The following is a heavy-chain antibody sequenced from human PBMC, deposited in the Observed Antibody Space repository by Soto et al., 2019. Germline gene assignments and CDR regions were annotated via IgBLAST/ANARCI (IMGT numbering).Heavy chain of an antibody. V-gene: IGHV3-21*01. CDR2: IRGFSPYT. CDR1: GFTFRSYT. D-gene: IGHD1-26*01. Sequence: GGSLRLSCVASGFTFRSYTMNWVRQAPGKGLEWVSAIRGFSPYTFYADSVKGRFTISRDNAKNSVYLQMNSLRAEDTAVYYCARDLEVGTYLYFFDYWGQGSLVTVSS. CDR3: ARDLEVGTYLYFFDY. J-gene: IGHJ4*02.